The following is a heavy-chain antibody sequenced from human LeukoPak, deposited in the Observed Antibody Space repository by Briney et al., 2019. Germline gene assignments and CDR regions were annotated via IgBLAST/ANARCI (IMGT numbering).Heavy chain of an antibody. Sequence: SVKVSCKASGGTFSGYAISWVRQAPGQGLEWMGRIIPILGIANYAQKFQGRVTITADKSTSTAYMELSSLRSEDTAVYYCASGKDYYYYYGMDVWGQGTTVTVSS. V-gene: IGHV1-69*04. CDR1: GGTFSGYA. D-gene: IGHD1-1*01. CDR2: IIPILGIA. CDR3: ASGKDYYYYYGMDV. J-gene: IGHJ6*02.